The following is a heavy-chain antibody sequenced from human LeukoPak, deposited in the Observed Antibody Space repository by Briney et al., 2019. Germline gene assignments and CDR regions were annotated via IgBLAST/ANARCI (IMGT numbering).Heavy chain of an antibody. CDR2: INPNSGGT. CDR3: ASRPSGRFGEAYYYYGMDV. J-gene: IGHJ6*02. CDR1: GYTFTGYY. D-gene: IGHD3-10*01. V-gene: IGHV1-2*02. Sequence: GASVKVSCKASGYTFTGYYMHWVRQAPGQGLEWMGWINPNSGGTNYAQKFQGRVTMTRDASISTAYMELSRLRSDDTAVYYCASRPSGRFGEAYYYYGMDVWGQGTTVTVSS.